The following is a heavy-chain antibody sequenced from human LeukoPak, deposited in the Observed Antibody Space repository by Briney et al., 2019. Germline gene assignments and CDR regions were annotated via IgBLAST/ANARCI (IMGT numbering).Heavy chain of an antibody. V-gene: IGHV1-2*02. J-gene: IGHJ5*02. CDR1: GYTFTGYY. CDR3: AREGGYDILTGYPYNWFDP. Sequence: GASVKVSCMASGYTFTGYYMHWVRQAPGQGLEWMGWINPNSGGTNYAQKFQGRVTMTRDTSISTAYMELSRLRSDDTAVYYCAREGGYDILTGYPYNWFDPWGQGTLVTVSS. D-gene: IGHD3-9*01. CDR2: INPNSGGT.